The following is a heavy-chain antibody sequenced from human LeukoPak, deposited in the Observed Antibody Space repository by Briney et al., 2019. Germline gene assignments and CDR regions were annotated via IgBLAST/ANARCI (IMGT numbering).Heavy chain of an antibody. CDR1: GYDFTTYW. CDR3: ATTEEQYTSGWFRFDY. D-gene: IGHD6-19*01. CDR2: IYPGDSDT. J-gene: IGHJ4*02. Sequence: GESLKISCKGSGYDFTTYWIAWVRQMPGKGLEWMGIIYPGDSDTRYGPSFQGHVTISADKSISTAYLQWSSLKASDTAMYYCATTEEQYTSGWFRFDYWGQGTLVTVSS. V-gene: IGHV5-51*01.